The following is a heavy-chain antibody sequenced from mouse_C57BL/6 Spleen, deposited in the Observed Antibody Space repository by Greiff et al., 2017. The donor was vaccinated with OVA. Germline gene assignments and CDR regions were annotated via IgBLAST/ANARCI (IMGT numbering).Heavy chain of an antibody. CDR3: ARDYYYGKGGSWFAY. CDR1: GFTFSSYA. Sequence: EVKLMESGGGLVKPGGSLKLSCAASGFTFSSYAMSWVRQTPEKRLEWVATISDGGSYTFYPDNVKGRFTFSRDKAKNNLYMQMSHLKSEDTAMYYCARDYYYGKGGSWFAYWGQGTLVTVSA. V-gene: IGHV5-4*01. D-gene: IGHD1-1*01. CDR2: ISDGGSYT. J-gene: IGHJ3*01.